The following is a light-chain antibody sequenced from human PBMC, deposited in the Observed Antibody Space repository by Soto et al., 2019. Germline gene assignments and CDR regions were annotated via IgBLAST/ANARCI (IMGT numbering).Light chain of an antibody. CDR3: GADHGSGSNWRVV. V-gene: IGLV9-49*03. CDR1: SGYSNYK. J-gene: IGLJ2*01. Sequence: QSVLTQPPSASASLGASVTLTCTLSSGYSNYKVDWYQQRPGKGPRFVMRVGTGGIVGSKGDGIPDRFSVLGSGLNRYLTIKNIQEEDESDYHCGADHGSGSNWRVVFGGGTKVTVL. CDR2: VGTGGIVG.